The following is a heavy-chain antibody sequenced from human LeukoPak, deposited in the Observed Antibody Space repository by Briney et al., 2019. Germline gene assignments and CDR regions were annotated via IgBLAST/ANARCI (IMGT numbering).Heavy chain of an antibody. CDR1: GGSFSGYY. CDR2: INHSGST. CDR3: AGLWQARGY. J-gene: IGHJ4*02. Sequence: SETLSLTCAVYGGSFSGYYWSWIREPPGKGLEWIGEINHSGSTNYNPSLKSRVTISVDTSKNQFSLKLSSVTAADTAVYYCAGLWQARGYWGQGTLVTVSS. V-gene: IGHV4-34*01. D-gene: IGHD2-21*01.